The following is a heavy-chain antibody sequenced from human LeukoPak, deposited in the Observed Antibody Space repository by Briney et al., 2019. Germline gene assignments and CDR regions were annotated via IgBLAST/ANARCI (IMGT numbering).Heavy chain of an antibody. D-gene: IGHD2-15*01. CDR2: IADSGST. J-gene: IGHJ3*02. CDR3: ARHLPWDIVVVVAPDAFDI. CDR1: GGSIITRSYF. V-gene: IGHV4-39*01. Sequence: SETLSLTCTVSGGSIITRSYFWGWIRQAPGKGLEWIGSIADSGSTYYNPSLKSRVTISVDTSKNQFSLKLSSVTAADTAVYYCARHLPWDIVVVVAPDAFDIWGQGTMVTVSS.